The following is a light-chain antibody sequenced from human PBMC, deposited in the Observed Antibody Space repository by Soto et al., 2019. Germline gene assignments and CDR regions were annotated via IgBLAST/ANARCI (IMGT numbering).Light chain of an antibody. CDR3: QQYGGSPQT. V-gene: IGKV3-20*01. Sequence: EIVLTQSPGTLSLSPGERATLSCSASQSVSNYLAWYQQKPGQAPRLLIYGASRRATVIPDRFSGSGSGTDFTLTISSLEPEDFAVYYCQQYGGSPQTFGQGTNVEIK. CDR2: GAS. CDR1: QSVSNY. J-gene: IGKJ1*01.